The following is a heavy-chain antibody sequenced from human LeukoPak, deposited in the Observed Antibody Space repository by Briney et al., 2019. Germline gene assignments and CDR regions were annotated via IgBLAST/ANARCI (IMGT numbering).Heavy chain of an antibody. CDR1: GFTFSSYS. D-gene: IGHD5-18*01. CDR2: ISSSSSYI. V-gene: IGHV3-21*01. Sequence: GGSLRLSCAASGFTFSSYSMNWVRQAPGKGLEWVSSISSSSSYIYYADSVKGRITISRDNAKNSLYLQMNSLRAEDTAVYYCARDNRDTAMVESSQNFDYWGQGTLVTVSS. CDR3: ARDNRDTAMVESSQNFDY. J-gene: IGHJ4*02.